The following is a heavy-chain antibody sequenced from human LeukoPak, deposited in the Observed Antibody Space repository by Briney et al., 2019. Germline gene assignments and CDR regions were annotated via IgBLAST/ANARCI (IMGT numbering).Heavy chain of an antibody. D-gene: IGHD4-23*01. CDR3: ASGDYGGDYFDY. CDR1: GGSISSYY. CDR2: IYYSGST. V-gene: IGHV4-59*01. Sequence: PSETLSLTCTVSGGSISSYYWSWIRQPPGKGLEWIGYIYYSGSTNYNPSLKSRVTISIDSSKNQFSLKLSSVTAADTAVYYCASGDYGGDYFDYWGQGTLVTVSS. J-gene: IGHJ4*02.